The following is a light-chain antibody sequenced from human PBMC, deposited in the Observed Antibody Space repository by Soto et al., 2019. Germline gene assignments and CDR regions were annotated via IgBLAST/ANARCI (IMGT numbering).Light chain of an antibody. CDR3: CSYAGRDTLYV. CDR2: ENN. V-gene: IGLV1-51*02. CDR1: SSNIGNNY. Sequence: QSVLTQPPSVSAAPGQKVTISCSGSSSNIGNNYVSWYQQLPGTAPKLLIYENNKRPSGIPDRFSGSKSGKSASLTISGLQAEDEADYYCCSYAGRDTLYVFGSGTKVTVL. J-gene: IGLJ1*01.